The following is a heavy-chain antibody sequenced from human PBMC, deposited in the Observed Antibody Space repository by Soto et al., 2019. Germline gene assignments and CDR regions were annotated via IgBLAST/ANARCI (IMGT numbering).Heavy chain of an antibody. D-gene: IGHD6-19*01. CDR1: GFVSTNHN. CDR3: ARDYGSNWRL. V-gene: IGHV1-3*01. Sequence: ASVKVSGKASGFVSTNHNFHWVRQAPGQSLEWMGRINAGNGNTQYSQNFQGRITFTTDPSASTAFIELTNLRFEDRAIYFCARDYGSNWRLWGQRTLVTVSS. J-gene: IGHJ4*02. CDR2: INAGNGNT.